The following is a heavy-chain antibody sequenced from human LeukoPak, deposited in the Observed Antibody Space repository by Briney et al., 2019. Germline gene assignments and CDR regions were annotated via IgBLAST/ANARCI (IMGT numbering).Heavy chain of an antibody. CDR2: IYNSGST. V-gene: IGHV4-59*01. J-gene: IGHJ3*02. Sequence: PSETLSLTCTVSGGSISTYYWSWIRQPPGKGLEWIAYIYNSGSTNSNPSLKSRVTISVDTSKNQFSLRLSSVTAADTAVYYCGRIYYDSGAYYRRAFDIWGQGTMVSVSS. D-gene: IGHD3-22*01. CDR3: GRIYYDSGAYYRRAFDI. CDR1: GGSISTYY.